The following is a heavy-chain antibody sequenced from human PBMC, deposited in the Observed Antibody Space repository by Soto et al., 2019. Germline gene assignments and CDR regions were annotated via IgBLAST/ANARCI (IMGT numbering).Heavy chain of an antibody. CDR1: GGSISSSSYY. V-gene: IGHV4-39*01. CDR3: ARLLKLLWFGRASDYYGMDV. Sequence: QLQLQESGPGLVKPSETLSLTCTVSGGSISSSSYYWGWIRQPPGKGLEWIGSIYYSGSTYYNPSLKSRVTISVDTSKNQFSLKLSSVTAADTAVYYCARLLKLLWFGRASDYYGMDVWGQGTTVTVSS. D-gene: IGHD3-10*01. J-gene: IGHJ6*02. CDR2: IYYSGST.